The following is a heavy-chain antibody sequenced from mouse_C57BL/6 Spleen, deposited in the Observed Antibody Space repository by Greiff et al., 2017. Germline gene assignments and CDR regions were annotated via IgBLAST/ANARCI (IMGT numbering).Heavy chain of an antibody. Sequence: QVQLQQPGAELVKPGASVKLSCKASGYTFTSYWMHWVKQRPGQGLEWIGMIHPNSGSTNYNEKFKSKATLTVDKSSSTAYMQLSSLTSEDSAVYYCARLPLYYGSSYFCFDYWGQGTTLTVSS. CDR3: ARLPLYYGSSYFCFDY. CDR2: IHPNSGST. D-gene: IGHD1-1*01. CDR1: GYTFTSYW. J-gene: IGHJ2*01. V-gene: IGHV1-64*01.